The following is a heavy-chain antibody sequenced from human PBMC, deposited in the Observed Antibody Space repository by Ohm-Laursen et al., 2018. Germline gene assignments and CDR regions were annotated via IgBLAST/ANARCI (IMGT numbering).Heavy chain of an antibody. CDR1: GYTFTSYY. D-gene: IGHD2-2*01. Sequence: GSSVKVSCKASGYTFTSYYMHWVRQAPGQGLEWMGIINPSGGSTSYAQKFQGRVTMTRNTSISTAYMELSSLRSEDTAVYYCARDLRYCSSTSCQKGLYYYYGMDVWGQGTTVTVSS. V-gene: IGHV1-46*01. CDR3: ARDLRYCSSTSCQKGLYYYYGMDV. J-gene: IGHJ6*02. CDR2: INPSGGST.